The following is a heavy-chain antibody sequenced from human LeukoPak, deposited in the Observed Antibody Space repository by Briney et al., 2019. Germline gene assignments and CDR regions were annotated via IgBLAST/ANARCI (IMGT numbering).Heavy chain of an antibody. J-gene: IGHJ5*02. D-gene: IGHD3-10*01. CDR2: TNPNSGGT. CDR3: ARAERITMVRGVIGWFDP. Sequence: ASVKVSCKASGYTFTGYYMHWVRQAPGQGLEWMGWTNPNSGGTNYAQKFQGRVTMTRDTSISTAYMELSRLRSDDTAVYYCARAERITMVRGVIGWFDPWGQGTLVTVSS. CDR1: GYTFTGYY. V-gene: IGHV1-2*02.